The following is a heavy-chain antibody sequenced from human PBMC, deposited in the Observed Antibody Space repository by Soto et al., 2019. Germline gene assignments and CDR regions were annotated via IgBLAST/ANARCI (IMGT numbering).Heavy chain of an antibody. D-gene: IGHD1-26*01. V-gene: IGHV3-7*01. Sequence: EVQLVESGGGLVQPRGSLRLSCAVSGFTFTFYWMAWVRQAPGKGLEWVANINQDGSEKYYVDSVKGRFTISRDDDKNSLYLQMNSLGAEDTAVYYCARVRRRDWEMLQMVTHFYYGMDVWGQGTTVTVSS. CDR3: ARVRRRDWEMLQMVTHFYYGMDV. J-gene: IGHJ6*02. CDR2: INQDGSEK. CDR1: GFTFTFYW.